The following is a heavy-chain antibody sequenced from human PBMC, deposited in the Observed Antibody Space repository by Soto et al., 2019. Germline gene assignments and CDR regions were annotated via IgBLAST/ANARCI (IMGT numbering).Heavy chain of an antibody. CDR3: AREAAGYDY. CDR1: GGSFSGYY. V-gene: IGHV4-34*01. Sequence: SETLSLTCAVYGGSFSGYYWSWIRQPPGKGLEWIGEINHSGSTNYNPSLKSRVTISVDTSKNQFSLKLSSVTAADTAVYYCAREAAGYDYWGQGTLVTVSS. D-gene: IGHD6-13*01. CDR2: INHSGST. J-gene: IGHJ4*02.